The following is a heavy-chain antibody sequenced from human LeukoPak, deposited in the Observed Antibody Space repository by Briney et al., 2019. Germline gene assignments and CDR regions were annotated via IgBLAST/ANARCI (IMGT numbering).Heavy chain of an antibody. CDR3: VRLRYYYTSGSYYGFDP. J-gene: IGHJ5*02. V-gene: IGHV4-59*08. CDR1: DGSISSDY. Sequence: SETLSLTRTVSDGSISSDYWSWIRQPPGRGLEWIGYIYYSGSTNYNPSLKSRVTISVDTSKNQFFLKLSSVTAADTAVYYCVRLRYYYTSGSYYGFDPWGQGTLVSVSS. CDR2: IYYSGST. D-gene: IGHD3-10*01.